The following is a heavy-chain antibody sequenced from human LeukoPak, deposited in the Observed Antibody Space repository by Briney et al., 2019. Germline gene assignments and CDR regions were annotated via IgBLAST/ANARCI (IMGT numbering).Heavy chain of an antibody. V-gene: IGHV4-59*01. CDR3: ARARGSGWQHDAFDI. Sequence: SETLSLTCTVSGGSISSYYWSWIRRPPGKGLEWIGYIYYSGSTNYNPSLKSRVTISVDTSKNQFSLKLSSVTAADTAVYYCARARGSGWQHDAFDIWGQGTMVTVSS. J-gene: IGHJ3*02. CDR2: IYYSGST. D-gene: IGHD6-19*01. CDR1: GGSISSYY.